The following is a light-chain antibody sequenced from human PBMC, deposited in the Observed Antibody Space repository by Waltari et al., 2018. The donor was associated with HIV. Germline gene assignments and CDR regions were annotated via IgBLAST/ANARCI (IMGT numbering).Light chain of an antibody. CDR1: SSHIRGHS. Sequence: QSVLTQPPSASGTTGQRVTISCSGHSSHIRGHSVYLYQQLPRTAPKLLIYRNNQRPSGVPDRFSGSKSGTSASLAISGLRSEDEADYYCAAWDDSLSGYVFGTGAKVTVL. J-gene: IGLJ1*01. CDR3: AAWDDSLSGYV. CDR2: RNN. V-gene: IGLV1-47*01.